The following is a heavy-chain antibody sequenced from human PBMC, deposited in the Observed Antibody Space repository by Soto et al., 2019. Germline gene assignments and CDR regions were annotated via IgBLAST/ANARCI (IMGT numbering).Heavy chain of an antibody. CDR3: ARDLAPYSSSWYPAFDI. J-gene: IGHJ3*02. V-gene: IGHV3-7*03. D-gene: IGHD6-13*01. CDR1: GFTFSSYW. CDR2: IKQDGSEK. Sequence: EVQLVESGGGLVQPGGSLRLSCAASGFTFSSYWMSWVRQAPGKGLEWVANIKQDGSEKYYVDSVKGRFTISRDNAKNSLYLQMNSLRAEDTAVYYCARDLAPYSSSWYPAFDIWGQGTMVTVSS.